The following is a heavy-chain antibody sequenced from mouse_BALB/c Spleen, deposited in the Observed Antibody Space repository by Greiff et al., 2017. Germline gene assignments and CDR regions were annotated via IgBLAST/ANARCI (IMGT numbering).Heavy chain of an antibody. CDR1: GFNIKDTY. V-gene: IGHV14-3*02. J-gene: IGHJ4*01. CDR2: IDPANGNT. Sequence: EVQLQQSGAELVKPGASVKLSCTASGFNIKDTYMHWVKQRPEQGLEWIGRIDPANGNTKYDPKFQGKATITADTSSNTAYLQLSSLTSEDTAVYYCARERYYYGRAYAMDYWGQGTSVTVSS. CDR3: ARERYYYGRAYAMDY. D-gene: IGHD1-1*01.